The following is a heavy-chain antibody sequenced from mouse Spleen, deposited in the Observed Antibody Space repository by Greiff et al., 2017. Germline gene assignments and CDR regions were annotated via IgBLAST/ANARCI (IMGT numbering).Heavy chain of an antibody. CDR3: ARSGYGNPYAMDY. Sequence: VQLQQPGAELVKPGASVKLSCKASGYTFTSYWMHWVKQRPGQGLEWIGEINPSNGRTNYNEKFKSKATLTVDKSSSTAYMQLSSLTSEDSAVYYCARSGYGNPYAMDYWGQGTSVTVSS. CDR1: GYTFTSYW. V-gene: IGHV1S81*02. D-gene: IGHD2-10*02. J-gene: IGHJ4*01. CDR2: INPSNGRT.